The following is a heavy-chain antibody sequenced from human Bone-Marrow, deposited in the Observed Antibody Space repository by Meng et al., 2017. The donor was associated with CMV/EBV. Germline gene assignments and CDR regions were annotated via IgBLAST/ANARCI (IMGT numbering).Heavy chain of an antibody. V-gene: IGHV4-39*01. Sequence: CTGSGCINSSSSYFWGWLRQPPGKGLELIGSIYYSGSTYYNPSLKSRVTISVDRSKNQFSLKLSSVAAADTAVYYCARHAPVAGIFTWGQGTLVTVSS. D-gene: IGHD6-19*01. J-gene: IGHJ5*02. CDR3: ARHAPVAGIFT. CDR1: GCINSSSSYF. CDR2: IYYSGST.